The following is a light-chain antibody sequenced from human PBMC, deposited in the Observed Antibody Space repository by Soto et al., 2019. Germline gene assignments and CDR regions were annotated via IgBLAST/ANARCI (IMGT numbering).Light chain of an antibody. CDR1: QSVRTY. V-gene: IGKV3-11*01. J-gene: IGKJ5*01. Sequence: EIVLTQSPVTLSFSPLEIATLSCSSSQSVRTYLAWYQVKPGQAPRLLIYDASRRASGVPARFSGSGSGTDSTLTISGLEPEDFALYYCQQRNTWPPINFGQGTRLEIK. CDR2: DAS. CDR3: QQRNTWPPIN.